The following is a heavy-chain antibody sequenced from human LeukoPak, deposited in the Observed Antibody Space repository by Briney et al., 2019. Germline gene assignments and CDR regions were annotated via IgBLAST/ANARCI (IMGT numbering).Heavy chain of an antibody. CDR3: ARAPRYYDSSGYYYYGMDV. CDR1: GGSISSSSYY. J-gene: IGHJ6*02. V-gene: IGHV4-39*07. D-gene: IGHD3-22*01. CDR2: IYYSGST. Sequence: SETLSLTCTVSGGSISSSSYYWGWIRQPPGKGLEWIGSIYYSGSTYYNPSLKSRVTISVDTSKNQFSLKLSSVTAADTAVYYCARAPRYYDSSGYYYYGMDVWGQGTTVTVSS.